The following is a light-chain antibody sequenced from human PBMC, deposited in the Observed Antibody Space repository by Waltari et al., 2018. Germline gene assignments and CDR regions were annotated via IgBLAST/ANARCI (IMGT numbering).Light chain of an antibody. V-gene: IGKV3-20*01. CDR1: QSVSRSR. J-gene: IGKJ2*01. CDR2: GAS. Sequence: EVVLPQSPGTLSLSPGAIATLSCRASQSVSRSRIAWYLHRPAQAPRLLIYGASGRATGIPDRFSGSGSGTDFSLTISRVEPEDFAVYYCQQFGSSVMYTFGQGTKLEIK. CDR3: QQFGSSVMYT.